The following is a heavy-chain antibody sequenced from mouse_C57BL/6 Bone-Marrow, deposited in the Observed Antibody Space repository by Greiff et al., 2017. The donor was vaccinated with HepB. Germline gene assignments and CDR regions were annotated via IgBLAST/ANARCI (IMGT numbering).Heavy chain of an antibody. CDR1: GYTFTSYW. CDR3: ARGRLPNWYFDV. V-gene: IGHV1-72*01. CDR2: IYPNSGGT. D-gene: IGHD2-4*01. J-gene: IGHJ1*03. Sequence: QVQLQQPGAELVKPGASVKLSCKASGYTFTSYWMHWVKQRPGRGLEWIGRIYPNSGGTTYNEKFKSKAILTVDEHSRKAYRQLSCLTSEDSAVYYGARGRLPNWYFDVWGTGTTVTVSS.